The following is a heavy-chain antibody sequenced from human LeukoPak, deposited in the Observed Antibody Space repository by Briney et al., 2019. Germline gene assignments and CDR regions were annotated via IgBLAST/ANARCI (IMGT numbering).Heavy chain of an antibody. Sequence: SETLSLTCTVSGGSISNSYWSWIRQPPGKGLEWIGFYSYSGSTNYNPSLKSRVTISVATSKNQFSLKLTSVTAADAAVYYCARTNAFDIWGQGTMVTVSS. CDR3: ARTNAFDI. V-gene: IGHV4-59*01. J-gene: IGHJ3*02. CDR1: GGSISNSY. CDR2: YSYSGST.